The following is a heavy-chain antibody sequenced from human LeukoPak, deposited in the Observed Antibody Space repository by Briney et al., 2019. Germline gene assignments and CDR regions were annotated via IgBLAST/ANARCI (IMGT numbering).Heavy chain of an antibody. Sequence: GGSLRLSCAVSRFTFSNYWMHWVRQPPGKGLVWVSHINSDGSSTSYADSVKGRFTISRDNAKNTLYLQMNSLRAEDTAVYYCAKHTGPIYYYSGMDVWGQGTTVTVSS. CDR3: AKHTGPIYYYSGMDV. CDR2: INSDGSST. J-gene: IGHJ6*02. D-gene: IGHD5-18*01. V-gene: IGHV3-74*01. CDR1: RFTFSNYW.